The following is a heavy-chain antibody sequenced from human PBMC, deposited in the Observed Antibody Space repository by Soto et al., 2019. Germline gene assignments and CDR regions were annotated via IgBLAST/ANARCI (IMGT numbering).Heavy chain of an antibody. CDR2: ISAYNGNT. Sequence: ASVKVSCKASGYTFTSYGISWVRQAPGQGLEWMGWISAYNGNTNYAQKLQGRVTMATDTSTSTAYMELSSLRSEDTAVYYCARQAVAGTLSVDYWGQGTLVTVSS. J-gene: IGHJ4*02. D-gene: IGHD6-19*01. CDR3: ARQAVAGTLSVDY. CDR1: GYTFTSYG. V-gene: IGHV1-18*01.